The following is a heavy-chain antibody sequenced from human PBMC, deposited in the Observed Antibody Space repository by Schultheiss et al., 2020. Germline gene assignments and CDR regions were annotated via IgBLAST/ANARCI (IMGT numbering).Heavy chain of an antibody. CDR1: GGSISSSSYY. CDR3: ACDFWWFDP. Sequence: SETLSLTCTVSGGSISSSSYYWSWIRQPPGKGLEWIGEINHSGSTNYNPSLKSRVTISVDTSKNQFSLKLSSVTAADTAVYYCACDFWWFDPWGQGTLVTVSS. D-gene: IGHD3-3*01. J-gene: IGHJ5*02. V-gene: IGHV4-39*01. CDR2: INHSGST.